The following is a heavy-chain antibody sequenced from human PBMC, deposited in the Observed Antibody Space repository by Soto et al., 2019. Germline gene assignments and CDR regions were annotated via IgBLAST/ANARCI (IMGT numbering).Heavy chain of an antibody. J-gene: IGHJ4*02. CDR2: TYYRSKWYS. D-gene: IGHD1-26*01. V-gene: IGHV6-1*01. Sequence: SETLSLTCGVSCGSISNGGYSWSWIRQSPSRGLEWLGRTYYRSKWYSYYAVSVKSRITINPDTSKNQFSLQLNSVTPEDTAVYYCARGGSYPLDYWGQGTLVTVSS. CDR1: CGSISNGGYS. CDR3: ARGGSYPLDY.